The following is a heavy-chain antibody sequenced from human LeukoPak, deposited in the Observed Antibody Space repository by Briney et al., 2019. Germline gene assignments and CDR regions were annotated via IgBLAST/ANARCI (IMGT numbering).Heavy chain of an antibody. CDR3: ARDGPPYGDMRNWFDP. J-gene: IGHJ5*02. CDR1: GFTFSSYA. V-gene: IGHV3-30*04. CDR2: ISYDGSNK. Sequence: GGSLRLSCAASGFTFSSYAMHWVRQAPGKGLEWVAVISYDGSNKYYADSVKGRFTISRDNSKNTLYLQMNSLRAEDTAVYYCARDGPPYGDMRNWFDPWGQGTLVTVSS. D-gene: IGHD4-17*01.